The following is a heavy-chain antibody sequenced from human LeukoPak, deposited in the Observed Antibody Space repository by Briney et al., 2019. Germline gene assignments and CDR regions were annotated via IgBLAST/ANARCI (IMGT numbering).Heavy chain of an antibody. J-gene: IGHJ5*02. V-gene: IGHV1-69*05. Sequence: SVKVSCKASGGTFSSYAISWVRQAPGQGLEWMGGIIPIFGTANYAQKFQSRVTITTDESTSTAYMELSSLRSEDTAVYYCARGRRSSSWMGDNWFDPWGQGTLVTVSS. CDR1: GGTFSSYA. CDR2: IIPIFGTA. CDR3: ARGRRSSSWMGDNWFDP. D-gene: IGHD6-13*01.